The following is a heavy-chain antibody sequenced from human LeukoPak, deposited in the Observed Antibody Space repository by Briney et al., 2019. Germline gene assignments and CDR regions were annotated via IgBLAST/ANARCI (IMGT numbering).Heavy chain of an antibody. CDR2: INPNSGGT. J-gene: IGHJ4*02. D-gene: IGHD3-22*01. Sequence: ASVKVSCKASGYTFTGYYMHWVRQAPGQGLEWMGWINPNSGGTNYAQKLQGRVTMTRDTSISTAYMELSRLRSDDTAVYYCARGGDSSGYANFDYWGQGTLVTVSS. CDR1: GYTFTGYY. V-gene: IGHV1-2*02. CDR3: ARGGDSSGYANFDY.